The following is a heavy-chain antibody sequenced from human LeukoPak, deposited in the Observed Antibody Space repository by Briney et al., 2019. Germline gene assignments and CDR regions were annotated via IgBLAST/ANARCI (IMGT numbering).Heavy chain of an antibody. V-gene: IGHV4-39*07. CDR1: GGSISSRSYY. CDR3: ARDHLANLASRLFDP. D-gene: IGHD3-3*01. CDR2: IYYSGST. J-gene: IGHJ5*02. Sequence: SETLSLTCSVSGGSISSRSYYWGWIRQPPGRGLEWIGSIYYSGSTYYNPSLKSRVTISLDTSKNQFSLKLNSVTAADTAVYYCARDHLANLASRLFDPWGQGSLVTVSS.